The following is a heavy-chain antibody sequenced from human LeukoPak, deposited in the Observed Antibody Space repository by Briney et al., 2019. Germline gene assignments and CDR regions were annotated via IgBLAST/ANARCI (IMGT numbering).Heavy chain of an antibody. Sequence: PGGSLRLSCAASGSTFSTYAMSWVRQAPGKGLEWVSAISGSGGSTYYADSVKGRLTISRDNSKNTLYLQMNSLRAEDTAVYYCAKALKGWELPQLDPWGQGTLVTVSS. CDR2: ISGSGGST. V-gene: IGHV3-23*01. CDR3: AKALKGWELPQLDP. J-gene: IGHJ5*02. D-gene: IGHD1-26*01. CDR1: GSTFSTYA.